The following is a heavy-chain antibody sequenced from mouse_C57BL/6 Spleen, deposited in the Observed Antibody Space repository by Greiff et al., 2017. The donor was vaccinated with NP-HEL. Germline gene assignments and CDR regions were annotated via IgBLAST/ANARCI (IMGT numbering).Heavy chain of an antibody. V-gene: IGHV1-69*01. D-gene: IGHD3-3*01. CDR1: GYTFTSYW. Sequence: QVQLQQPGAELVMPGASVKLSCKASGYTFTSYWMHWVKQRPGQGLEWIGEIDPSDSYTNYNQKFKGKSTLTVDKSSSTAYMQLSSLTSEDSAVYSCERGCYNDALDYWGKGTSVTVSS. CDR2: IDPSDSYT. CDR3: ERGCYNDALDY. J-gene: IGHJ4*01.